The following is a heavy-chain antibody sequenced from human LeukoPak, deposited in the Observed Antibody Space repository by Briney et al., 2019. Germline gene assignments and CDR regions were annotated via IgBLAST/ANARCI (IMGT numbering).Heavy chain of an antibody. CDR1: GFPFSAYY. CDR2: IGFSSIGYSSDHL. Sequence: GGSLRLSCAASGFPFSAYYMTWIRQAPGKGLEWVSSIGFSSIGYSSDHLKYADSVKGRFTISRDNAKNSLFLQMDSLRAEDTAVYFCAREDFFTPHSWGQGTLVTVPS. V-gene: IGHV3-11*05. J-gene: IGHJ4*02. CDR3: AREDFFTPHS. D-gene: IGHD3/OR15-3a*01.